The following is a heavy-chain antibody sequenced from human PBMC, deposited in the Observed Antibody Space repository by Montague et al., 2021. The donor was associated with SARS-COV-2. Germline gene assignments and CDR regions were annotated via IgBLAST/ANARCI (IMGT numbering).Heavy chain of an antibody. D-gene: IGHD3-9*01. Sequence: SETLSLTCTVSGGSISSSSYYWGWIRQPPRKGLEWIGRICYSASTYYNPYLKSRVTISVATSKNQLSLTLSSVTAADTAVYYCAGQVTGRYFDWILYGMDVWGQGTTVTASS. CDR3: AGQVTGRYFDWILYGMDV. CDR1: GGSISSSSYY. J-gene: IGHJ6*02. V-gene: IGHV4-39*01. CDR2: ICYSAST.